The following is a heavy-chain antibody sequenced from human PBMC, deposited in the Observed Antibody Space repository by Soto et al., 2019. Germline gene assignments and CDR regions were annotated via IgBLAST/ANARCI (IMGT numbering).Heavy chain of an antibody. CDR1: GFTFSNFA. CDR2: ITGSGDRT. V-gene: IGHV3-23*01. J-gene: IGHJ4*02. Sequence: EAHLLESGGDLVPPGGALRLSCAASGFTFSNFAMTWVRQAPGKGLEWVASITGSGDRTYLADSVKGRFTVSRDNSKNTLQLQMNSLRVEATAPYYCEKGRVPAAISNSHFHSWGQGTLITVSS. D-gene: IGHD2-2*01. CDR3: EKGRVPAAISNSHFHS.